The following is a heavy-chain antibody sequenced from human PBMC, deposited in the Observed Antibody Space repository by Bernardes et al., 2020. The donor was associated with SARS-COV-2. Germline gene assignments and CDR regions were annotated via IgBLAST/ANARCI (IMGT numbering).Heavy chain of an antibody. CDR1: GGSISSYY. CDR3: ARDKVDGRRASTYGTSCCPWKNLSHSNTQPCPRLSGCSFEDTACSWNCL. V-gene: IGHV4-59*01. J-gene: IGHJ2*01. Sequence: SETLSLTCTVSGGSISSYYWSWIRQPPGKGLEWIGYIYYSGSTNYNPSLKSRVTISVDTSKNQFSLNLSSVTAADTAVYYCARDKVDGRRASTYGTSCCPWKNLSHSNTQPCPRLSGCSFEDTACSWNCLW. CDR2: IYYSGST. D-gene: IGHD2-2*01.